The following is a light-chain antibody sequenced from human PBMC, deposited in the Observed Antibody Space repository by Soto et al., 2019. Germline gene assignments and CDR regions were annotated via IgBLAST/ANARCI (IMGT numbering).Light chain of an antibody. CDR3: QQYSHWRT. Sequence: EIVMTQSPVTLSVSPGERATLSCRASQSVSNNLAWYQQKPGQAPRLLIYGASTRATGIPARISGSGSGTEFTLTISSLQSEDFAVYYCQQYSHWRTFGQGTKVDI. CDR1: QSVSNN. CDR2: GAS. V-gene: IGKV3-15*01. J-gene: IGKJ1*01.